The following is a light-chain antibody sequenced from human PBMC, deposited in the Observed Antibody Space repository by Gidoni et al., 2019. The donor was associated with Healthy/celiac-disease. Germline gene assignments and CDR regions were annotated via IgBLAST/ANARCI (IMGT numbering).Light chain of an antibody. V-gene: IGKV1-9*01. J-gene: IGKJ1*01. Sequence: DIQLTQSPSFLSASVGDRVTITCRASQGISSYLAWYQQKPGKAPKLLIYAASTLQSGVPSRFSGSGSGTEFTLTISSLQPEDFATYCCQQLNSYPWTFXQXTKVXIK. CDR3: QQLNSYPWT. CDR1: QGISSY. CDR2: AAS.